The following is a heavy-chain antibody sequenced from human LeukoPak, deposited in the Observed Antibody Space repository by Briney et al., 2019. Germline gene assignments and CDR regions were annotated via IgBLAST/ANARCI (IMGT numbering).Heavy chain of an antibody. CDR3: ARFSGSYYNPLDY. Sequence: GGSLRHSCAASGFTFSSYSMNWVRQAPGKGLEWVSSISSSSSYIYYADSVKGRFTISRDNAKNSLYLQMNSLRAEDTAVYYCARFSGSYYNPLDYWGQGTLVTVSS. V-gene: IGHV3-21*01. CDR2: ISSSSSYI. D-gene: IGHD3-10*01. CDR1: GFTFSSYS. J-gene: IGHJ4*02.